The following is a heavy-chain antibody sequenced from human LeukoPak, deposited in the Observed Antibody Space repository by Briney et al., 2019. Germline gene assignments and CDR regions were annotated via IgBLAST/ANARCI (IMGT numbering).Heavy chain of an antibody. D-gene: IGHD5-12*01. J-gene: IGHJ5*02. CDR1: GGSISSGGYS. CDR2: IYHSGST. Sequence: PSETLSLTCAVSGGSISSGGYSWSWIRQPPGKGLEWIGYIYHSGSTNYNPSLKSRVTISLDKSKNQFSLKLTSLTAADTAVDYCARKGYDYGWFDPWGQGTLVTVSS. V-gene: IGHV4-30-2*01. CDR3: ARKGYDYGWFDP.